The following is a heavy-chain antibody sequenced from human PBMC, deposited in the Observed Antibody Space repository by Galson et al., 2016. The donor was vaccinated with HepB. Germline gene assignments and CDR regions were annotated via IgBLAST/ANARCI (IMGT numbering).Heavy chain of an antibody. CDR2: ISGSGGST. Sequence: SLRLSCAASGFTFSSFAMSWVRQAPGKGLEWVSAISGSGGSTYYADSVKGRFTFSRDNSKNTLYLQMNSLRAEDTAVYYCAKDARGSYPHYYGLDVWGPGTTIIVSS. V-gene: IGHV3-23*01. CDR1: GFTFSSFA. J-gene: IGHJ6*02. CDR3: AKDARGSYPHYYGLDV. D-gene: IGHD3-16*02.